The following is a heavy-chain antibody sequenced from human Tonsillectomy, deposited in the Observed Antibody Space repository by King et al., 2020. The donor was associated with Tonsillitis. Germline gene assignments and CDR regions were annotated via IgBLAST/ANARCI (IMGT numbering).Heavy chain of an antibody. J-gene: IGHJ6*02. D-gene: IGHD2-21*02. CDR2: IPYDGINK. Sequence: VQLVESGGGVVQPGGSLRLSCVASGFTFISDGMDWVRQAPGKGLEWLAFIPYDGINKYYADSVKGRFTVSRDNSKNTLYLEMLSPRADDTAVYYCARAPRCGDDCPPPQYHHYAMDVWGQGTTVTVSS. CDR1: GFTFISDG. V-gene: IGHV3-30*19. CDR3: ARAPRCGDDCPPPQYHHYAMDV.